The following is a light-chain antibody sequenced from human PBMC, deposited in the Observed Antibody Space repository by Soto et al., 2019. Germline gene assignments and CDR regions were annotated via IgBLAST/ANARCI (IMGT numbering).Light chain of an antibody. J-gene: IGKJ1*01. V-gene: IGKV4-1*01. Sequence: DIVMTQSPDSLAVSLGERATINCKSSQSVLYSSNNKNYLAWYQQKPGQPPKLLIYWASTRESGVPDRFSGSGSGTDFTLTISSLQAEDVAVYYCQQYYSNPRTFGQGPKVEIK. CDR1: QSVLYSSNNKNY. CDR2: WAS. CDR3: QQYYSNPRT.